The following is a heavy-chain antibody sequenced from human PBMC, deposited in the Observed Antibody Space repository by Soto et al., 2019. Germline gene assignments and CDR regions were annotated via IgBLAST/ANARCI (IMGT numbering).Heavy chain of an antibody. CDR2: IIPIFDTA. D-gene: IGHD6-13*01. J-gene: IGHJ6*02. CDR1: GGTFNSHA. V-gene: IGHV1-69*06. CDR3: ARDHSSTWRSDMAV. Sequence: QVQLVQSGAEVKKPGSSVKVSCKASGGTFNSHAISWVRQAPGQGLEWMGGIIPIFDTANYAQKFQGRVTITADKSTSTAYMELSSLRSEDTAVYYCARDHSSTWRSDMAVWGQGTTVTVSS.